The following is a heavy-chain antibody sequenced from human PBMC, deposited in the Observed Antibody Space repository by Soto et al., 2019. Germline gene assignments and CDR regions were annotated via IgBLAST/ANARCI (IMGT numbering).Heavy chain of an antibody. CDR2: IYPGDSDT. V-gene: IGHV5-51*01. CDR3: ARVPVTASRNYWYFDL. Sequence: GESLKISCKGSEYRFSTYWIGWVRQMPGKGLEWMGIIYPGDSDTRYSPSFQGQVSISADRSISTAYLQWSSLKASDTATYYCARVPVTASRNYWYFDLWGRGTLVTVSS. D-gene: IGHD2-21*02. J-gene: IGHJ2*01. CDR1: EYRFSTYW.